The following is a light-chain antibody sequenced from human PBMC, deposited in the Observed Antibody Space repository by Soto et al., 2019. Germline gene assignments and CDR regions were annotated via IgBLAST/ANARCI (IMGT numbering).Light chain of an antibody. CDR3: SSYTTSNTRQIV. CDR2: DVT. V-gene: IGLV2-14*03. Sequence: QSALTQPASVSGSPGQSITISCTGTSSDVGGYNYVSWYQHHPGKAPKLIIYDVTNRPSGVSNPFSGSKSGNTASLTISGLQPEDEADYDCSSYTTSNTRQIVFGTG. J-gene: IGLJ1*01. CDR1: SSDVGGYNY.